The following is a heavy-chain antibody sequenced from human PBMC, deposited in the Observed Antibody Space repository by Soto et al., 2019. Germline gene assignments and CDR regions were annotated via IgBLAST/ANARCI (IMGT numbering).Heavy chain of an antibody. V-gene: IGHV1-69*13. D-gene: IGHD3-10*01. CDR1: GGTFSSYA. Sequence: ASVKVSCKASGGTFSSYAISWVRQAPGEGLEWMGGIIPIFGTANYAQKFQGRVTITADESTSTAYMELSSLRSEDTAVYYCARDNLDYYGSGSQLYGMDVWGQGTTVTVSS. J-gene: IGHJ6*02. CDR2: IIPIFGTA. CDR3: ARDNLDYYGSGSQLYGMDV.